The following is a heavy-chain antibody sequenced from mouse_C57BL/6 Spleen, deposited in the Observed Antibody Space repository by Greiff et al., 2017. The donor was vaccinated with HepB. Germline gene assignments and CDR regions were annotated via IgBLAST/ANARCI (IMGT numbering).Heavy chain of an antibody. Sequence: VQLQQSGAELMKPGASVKLSCKATGYTFPGYWIEWVKQRPGHGLEWIGEILPGSGSTNYNEKFKGKATFTADTSSNTAYMRLSSLTTEDSAIYYCARGREGRVDYWGQGTTLTVSS. CDR2: ILPGSGST. J-gene: IGHJ2*01. D-gene: IGHD3-3*01. V-gene: IGHV1-9*01. CDR3: ARGREGRVDY. CDR1: GYTFPGYW.